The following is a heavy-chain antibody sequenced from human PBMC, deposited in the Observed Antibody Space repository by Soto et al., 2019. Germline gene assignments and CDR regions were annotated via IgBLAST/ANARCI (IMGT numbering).Heavy chain of an antibody. Sequence: GESLKIACNGSGYTFTNYWIGWVRQMPGKGLEWMGIIYPGDSDTKYNPSFQGQVTISADKSITTTYLQWSSLKASDTAIYYCAASIFYYGMDVWGQGTTVTVSS. CDR3: AASIFYYGMDV. J-gene: IGHJ6*02. CDR2: IYPGDSDT. V-gene: IGHV5-51*01. CDR1: GYTFTNYW.